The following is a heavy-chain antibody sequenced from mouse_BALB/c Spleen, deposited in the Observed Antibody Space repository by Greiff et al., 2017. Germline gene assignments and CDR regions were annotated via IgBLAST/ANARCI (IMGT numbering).Heavy chain of an antibody. J-gene: IGHJ2*01. CDR3: TIYGSSYH. CDR1: GFNIKDYY. CDR2: IDPENGDT. V-gene: IGHV14-4*02. D-gene: IGHD1-1*01. Sequence: VHVKQSGAELVRSGASVKLSCTASGFNIKDYYMHWVKQRPEQGLEWIGWIDPENGDTEYAPKFQGKATMTADTSSNTAYLQLSSLTSEDTAVYYSTIYGSSYHWGQGTTLTVSS.